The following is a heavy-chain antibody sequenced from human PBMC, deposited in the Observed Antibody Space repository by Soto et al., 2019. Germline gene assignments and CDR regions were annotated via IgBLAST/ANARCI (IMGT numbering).Heavy chain of an antibody. V-gene: IGHV3-74*03. CDR3: ARGPPVYTTSGYVGDH. CDR2: MNSDGSTI. J-gene: IGHJ4*02. D-gene: IGHD5-12*01. CDR1: DFMFGDYW. Sequence: EVQLVESGGGLVQPGGSLRLSCAASDFMFGDYWMHWVRQVPGKGLVWVSRMNSDGSTITYADSVKGRFTISRDNAKNTLSLQMHSLRAEDTAVYYCARGPPVYTTSGYVGDHWGRGTLVTVS.